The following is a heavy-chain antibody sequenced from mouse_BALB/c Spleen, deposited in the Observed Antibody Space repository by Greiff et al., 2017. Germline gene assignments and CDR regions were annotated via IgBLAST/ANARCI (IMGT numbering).Heavy chain of an antibody. D-gene: IGHD2-4*01. V-gene: IGHV14-3*02. CDR1: GFNIKDTY. CDR2: IDPANGNT. CDR3: ARSYHDYDFFAY. J-gene: IGHJ3*01. Sequence: VQLKESGAELVKPGASVKLSCTASGFNIKDTYMHWVKQRPEQGLEWIGRIDPANGNTKYDPKFQGKATITADTSSNTAYLQLSSLTSEDTAVYYCARSYHDYDFFAYWGQGTLVTVSA.